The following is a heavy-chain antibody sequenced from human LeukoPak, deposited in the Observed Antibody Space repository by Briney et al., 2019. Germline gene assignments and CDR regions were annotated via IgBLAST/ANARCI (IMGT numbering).Heavy chain of an antibody. V-gene: IGHV4-38-2*01. J-gene: IGHJ4*02. CDR1: GYSISSGYY. D-gene: IGHD2-15*01. CDR3: AGYCSGGSCYPGHFDY. CDR2: IYHSGST. Sequence: PSETLSLTCAVSGYSISSGYYWGWIRQPPGKGLEWIGCIYHSGSTYYNPSLKSRVTISVDTSKNQFSLKLSSVTAADTAVYYCAGYCSGGSCYPGHFDYWGQGTLVTVPS.